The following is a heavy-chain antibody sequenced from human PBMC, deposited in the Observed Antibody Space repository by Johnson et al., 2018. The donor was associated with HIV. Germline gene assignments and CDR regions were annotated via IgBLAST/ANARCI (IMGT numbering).Heavy chain of an antibody. J-gene: IGHJ3*02. D-gene: IGHD6-13*01. CDR2: ISYDGSNK. CDR3: AREQSGIAAAGNENAFDI. V-gene: IGHV3-30*03. Sequence: QVQLVESGGGVVQPGRSLRLSCAASGFTFSSYGMHWVRQAPGKGLEWVAVISYDGSNKYYADSVKGRFTIFRDNSKNTLYLQMNSLRAEDTAVYYCAREQSGIAAAGNENAFDIWGQGTMVTVSS. CDR1: GFTFSSYG.